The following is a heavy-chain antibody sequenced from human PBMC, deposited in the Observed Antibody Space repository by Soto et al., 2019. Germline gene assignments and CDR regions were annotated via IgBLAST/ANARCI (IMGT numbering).Heavy chain of an antibody. CDR3: ARVGAYYGSGSYPTDDLPDDYGMDV. Sequence: PAESLSLTCTVSGGSISSSSYYWGWIRQPPGKGLEWIGSIYYSGSTYYNPSLKSRVTISVDTSKNQFSLKLSSVTAADTAVYYCARVGAYYGSGSYPTDDLPDDYGMDVWGQGTTVTVSS. V-gene: IGHV4-39*01. CDR2: IYYSGST. CDR1: GGSISSSSYY. D-gene: IGHD3-10*01. J-gene: IGHJ6*02.